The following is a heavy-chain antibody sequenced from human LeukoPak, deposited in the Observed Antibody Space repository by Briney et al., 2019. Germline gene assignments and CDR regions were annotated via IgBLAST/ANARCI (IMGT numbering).Heavy chain of an antibody. D-gene: IGHD3-22*01. J-gene: IGHJ4*02. CDR1: GGSFRGYY. V-gene: IGHV4-34*01. CDR2: INHSGST. CDR3: ARGYYYVNY. Sequence: SDTLSLTCAVYGGSFRGYYWSWIRQPPGKGLEWIGEINHSGSTNYNPSLKSRVTISVDTSKNRFSLKLSSVTAADTAVYYCARGYYYVNYWGQGTLVTVSS.